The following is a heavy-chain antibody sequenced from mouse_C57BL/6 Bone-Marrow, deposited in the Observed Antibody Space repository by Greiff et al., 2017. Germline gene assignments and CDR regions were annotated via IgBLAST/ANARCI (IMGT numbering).Heavy chain of an antibody. CDR1: GYTFNNYW. D-gene: IGHD2-4*01. Sequence: VQLQQSGAELVKPGASVKLSCTASGYTFNNYWMHWVKQRPGQGLEWIGMMHPNGGSPDYNEKFKSEATLSVDKSSRTAYMELSSLTSEDSAVYYCASSYDYDDYTMDYWGQGTSVTVSS. CDR3: ASSYDYDDYTMDY. J-gene: IGHJ4*01. CDR2: MHPNGGSP. V-gene: IGHV1-64*01.